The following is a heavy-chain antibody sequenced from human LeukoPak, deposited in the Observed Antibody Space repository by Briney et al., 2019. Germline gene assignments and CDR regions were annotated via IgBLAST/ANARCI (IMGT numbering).Heavy chain of an antibody. D-gene: IGHD3-22*01. Sequence: PGGSLRLSCAASGFTFSSYAMNWVRQAPGKGLEWVSGISGSGVSTYYADSVKGRFTISRDNSKNTLYLQMNSLRAEDTAVYYCAKASSGYYRPNDYWGQGTLVTVSS. CDR3: AKASSGYYRPNDY. V-gene: IGHV3-23*01. CDR1: GFTFSSYA. CDR2: ISGSGVST. J-gene: IGHJ4*02.